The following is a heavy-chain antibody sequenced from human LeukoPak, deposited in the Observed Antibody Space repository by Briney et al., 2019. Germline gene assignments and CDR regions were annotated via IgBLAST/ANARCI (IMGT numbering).Heavy chain of an antibody. CDR1: GYTFSAYY. J-gene: IGHJ6*03. CDR2: INPNSGDT. CDR3: AREKTDFGLAGLYSKIHSSSWSPINLSYYYYYYMDV. Sequence: ASVKVSCKASGYTFSAYYIHWVRQAPGQGLEWVGWINPNSGDTNYAQKFQGRVTMTRDTSISTAYMELSRLRYDDTAVYYCAREKTDFGLAGLYSKIHSSSWSPINLSYYYYYYMDVWGKGTTVTISS. V-gene: IGHV1-2*02. D-gene: IGHD6-13*01.